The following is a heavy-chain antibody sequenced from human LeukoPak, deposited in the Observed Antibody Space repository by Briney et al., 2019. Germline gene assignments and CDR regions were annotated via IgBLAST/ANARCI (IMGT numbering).Heavy chain of an antibody. CDR3: ARDPHLRTGYSSGWYPYYYYGMDV. CDR2: INPSGGST. J-gene: IGHJ6*02. Sequence: ASVKVSFKASGYTFTSYYMHWVRQAPGQGLEWMGIINPSGGSTSYAQKFQGRVTMTRDTSTSTVYMELSSLRSEDTAVYYCARDPHLRTGYSSGWYPYYYYGMDVWGQGTTVTVSS. CDR1: GYTFTSYY. D-gene: IGHD6-19*01. V-gene: IGHV1-46*01.